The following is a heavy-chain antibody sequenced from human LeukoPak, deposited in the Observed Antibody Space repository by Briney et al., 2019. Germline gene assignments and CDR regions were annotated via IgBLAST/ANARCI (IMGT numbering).Heavy chain of an antibody. CDR1: GFTFSSYG. CDR3: AKSVLPAAAGPLDY. J-gene: IGHJ4*02. V-gene: IGHV3-30*02. Sequence: PGGSLRLSCAASGFTFSSYGMHWVRQAPGKGLEWVAFIRYDGSNKYYADSVKGRFTISRDNSKNTLYLQMNSLRAEDTAVYYCAKSVLPAAAGPLDYWGQGTLVTVSS. D-gene: IGHD6-13*01. CDR2: IRYDGSNK.